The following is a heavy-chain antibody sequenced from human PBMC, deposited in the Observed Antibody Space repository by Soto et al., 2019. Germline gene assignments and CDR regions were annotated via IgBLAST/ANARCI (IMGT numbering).Heavy chain of an antibody. Sequence: QVQLQQWGAGLLKHSETLSLTCAVYGGSFSGYYWSWIRQHPGKGLECIGEINHSGSTNYNPSLKSRVTISVDTYKNQFSLTLSSVKVAGTAVYYCASPFSGYYGSGREWGQGTLVTVSS. V-gene: IGHV4-34*01. CDR3: ASPFSGYYGSGRE. J-gene: IGHJ4*02. CDR1: GGSFSGYY. D-gene: IGHD3-10*01. CDR2: INHSGST.